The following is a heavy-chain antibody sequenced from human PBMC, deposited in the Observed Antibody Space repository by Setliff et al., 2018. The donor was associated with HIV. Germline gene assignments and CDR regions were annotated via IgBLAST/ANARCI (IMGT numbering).Heavy chain of an antibody. CDR1: GGSFSSYY. CDR3: ARHRDPPGTRWIFYYYYMDL. D-gene: IGHD5-12*01. V-gene: IGHV4-34*01. CDR2: INHSGST. J-gene: IGHJ6*03. Sequence: ASETLSLTCAVYGGSFSSYYWSWIRQPPGKGLEWIGDINHSGSTAYNLALESRVSMSIDTSKNQFSLRLSSVTAADTGVYYCARHRDPPGTRWIFYYYYMDLWGEGTTVTVSS.